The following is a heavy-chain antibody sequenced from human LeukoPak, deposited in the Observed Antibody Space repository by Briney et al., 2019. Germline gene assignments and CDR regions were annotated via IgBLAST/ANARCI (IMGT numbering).Heavy chain of an antibody. CDR3: ARDTAMVPKTWFAP. J-gene: IGHJ5*02. CDR1: GFTFSSYA. CDR2: ISYDGSNK. D-gene: IGHD5-18*01. V-gene: IGHV3-30-3*01. Sequence: GGSLRLSCAASGFTFSSYAMHWVRQAPGKGLEWVAVISYDGSNKYYADSVKGRFTISRDNSKNTLYLQMNSLRAEDTAVYYCARDTAMVPKTWFAPWGQGTLVTVSS.